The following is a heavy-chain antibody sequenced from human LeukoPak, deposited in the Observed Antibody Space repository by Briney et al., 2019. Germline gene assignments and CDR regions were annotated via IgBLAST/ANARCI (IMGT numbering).Heavy chain of an antibody. CDR1: GYSFTTYW. Sequence: GESLKISCKGSGYSFTTYWIGWVRQMPGKGLEWMGIIYPGDSDTRYSPSFQGQVTISADKSISTAYLQWSSLKASDTAMYYCARSTAMHYYYYYYGMDVWGQGTTVTVSS. CDR3: ARSTAMHYYYYYYGMDV. J-gene: IGHJ6*02. D-gene: IGHD5-18*01. CDR2: IYPGDSDT. V-gene: IGHV5-51*01.